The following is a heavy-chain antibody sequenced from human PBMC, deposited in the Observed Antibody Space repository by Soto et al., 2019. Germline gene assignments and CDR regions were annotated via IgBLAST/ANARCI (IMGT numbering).Heavy chain of an antibody. CDR1: GLTFSSYG. V-gene: IGHV3-30*18. Sequence: QVQLVESGGGVVQPGRSLRLSCAASGLTFSSYGMHWVRQAPGKGLEWVAVISYDGSYKYYADSVKGRFTISRDNSKNTLYLQMNSLRAEDTAVYYCAKWGRGFDLWGRGTLFTVSS. CDR3: AKWGRGFDL. J-gene: IGHJ2*01. CDR2: ISYDGSYK. D-gene: IGHD3-10*01.